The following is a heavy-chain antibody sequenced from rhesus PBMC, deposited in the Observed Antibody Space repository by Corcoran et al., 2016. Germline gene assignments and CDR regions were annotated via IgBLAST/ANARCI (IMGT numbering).Heavy chain of an antibody. J-gene: IGHJ4*01. CDR2: IYGRRGTT. V-gene: IGHV4S2*01. CDR1: GASIGDNY. Sequence: QVQLQESGPGLVRPSETLPLTCAVSGASIGDNYWRWIRLAPGRGLEWIGRIYGRRGTTYYNPSFNGRVAISIDTSNNKLSLSLKSVTAADAAVYYGAKAGVATDFDYWGQGVLVTVSS. D-gene: IGHD1-44*01. CDR3: AKAGVATDFDY.